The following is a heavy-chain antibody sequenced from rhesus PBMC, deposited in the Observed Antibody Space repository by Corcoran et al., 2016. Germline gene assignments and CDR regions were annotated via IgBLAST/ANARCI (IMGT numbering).Heavy chain of an antibody. CDR2: IGGSSGST. CDR1: GGSLSGYH. CDR3: ARTGWGGPFDY. D-gene: IGHD3-34*01. V-gene: IGHV4-165*02. Sequence: QVQLQEAGPGLVKPSETLSLTCAVPGGSLSGYHGNWNPQHPGKGLEWIGYIGGSSGSTYYNPSLKSPVTISTATSKNQFSLKLSSVTAADTAVYYCARTGWGGPFDYWGQGVLVTVSS. J-gene: IGHJ4*01.